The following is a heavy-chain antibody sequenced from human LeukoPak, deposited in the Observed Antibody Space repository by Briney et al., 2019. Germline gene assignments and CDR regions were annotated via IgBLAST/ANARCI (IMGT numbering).Heavy chain of an antibody. J-gene: IGHJ4*02. V-gene: IGHV3-48*01. D-gene: IGHD6-13*01. Sequence: PGGSLRLSCVASGFTFRKYNMHWVRQAPGKGLEWISYISSSSSAIYYADSVKGRFTVSRDNAKNSLYLQMNSLRAEDTAVYYCARYGSSWYGFDYWGQGTLVTVSS. CDR1: GFTFRKYN. CDR2: ISSSSSAI. CDR3: ARYGSSWYGFDY.